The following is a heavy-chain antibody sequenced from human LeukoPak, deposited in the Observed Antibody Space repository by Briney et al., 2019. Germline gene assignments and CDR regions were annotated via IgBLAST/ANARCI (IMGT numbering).Heavy chain of an antibody. CDR2: ISSGSSSV. D-gene: IGHD3-16*01. V-gene: IGHV3-21*01. J-gene: IGHJ4*02. CDR3: ARVWGYGIDY. Sequence: GGSLRLSCTTSGFSFSSYSMNWVRQTPGKGLEWVSSISSGSSSVFYAESVRGRFTISRDSAKNSLCLQMNSLRAEDTAVYYCARVWGYGIDYWGQGTLVTVSS. CDR1: GFSFSSYS.